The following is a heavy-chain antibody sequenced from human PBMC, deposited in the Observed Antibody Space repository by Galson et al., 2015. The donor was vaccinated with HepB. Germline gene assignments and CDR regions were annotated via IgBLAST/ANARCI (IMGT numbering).Heavy chain of an antibody. CDR1: GYSFTSYW. CDR3: ARHSITIFGVVIMMSWFDP. CDR2: IDPSDSYT. V-gene: IGHV5-10-1*01. D-gene: IGHD3-3*01. Sequence: QSGAEVKKPGESLRISCKGSGYSFTSYWISWVRQMPGKGLEWMGRIDPSDSYTNYSPSFQGHVTISADKSISTAYLQWSSLKASDTAMYYCARHSITIFGVVIMMSWFDPWGQGTLVTVSS. J-gene: IGHJ5*02.